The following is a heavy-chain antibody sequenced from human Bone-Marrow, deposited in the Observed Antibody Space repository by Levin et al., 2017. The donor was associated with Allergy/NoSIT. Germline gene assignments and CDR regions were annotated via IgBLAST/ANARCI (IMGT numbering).Heavy chain of an antibody. V-gene: IGHV3-23*01. Sequence: GGSLRLSCAASGFTFSSYAMSWVRQAPGKGLEWVSAISGSGGSTYYADSVKGRFTISRDNSKNTLYLQMNSLRAEDTAVYYCAKDGSHSSGWYWGNSNWYFDLWGRGTLVTVSS. CDR2: ISGSGGST. CDR3: AKDGSHSSGWYWGNSNWYFDL. CDR1: GFTFSSYA. D-gene: IGHD6-19*01. J-gene: IGHJ2*01.